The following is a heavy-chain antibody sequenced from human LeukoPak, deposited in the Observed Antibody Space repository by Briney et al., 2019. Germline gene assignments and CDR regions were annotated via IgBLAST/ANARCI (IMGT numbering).Heavy chain of an antibody. D-gene: IGHD3-22*01. V-gene: IGHV3-30*18. Sequence: GGSLRLSCAASGFTFSSYGMHWVRQAPGKGLEWVAVISYDGSNKYYADSVKGRFTFSGDNSKNTLYLQMNSLRAEDTAVYYCAKESYYYDSSGYFDYWGQGTLVTVSS. CDR2: ISYDGSNK. CDR3: AKESYYYDSSGYFDY. J-gene: IGHJ4*02. CDR1: GFTFSSYG.